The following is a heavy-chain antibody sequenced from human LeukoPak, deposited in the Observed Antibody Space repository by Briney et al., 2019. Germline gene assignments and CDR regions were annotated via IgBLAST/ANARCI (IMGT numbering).Heavy chain of an antibody. J-gene: IGHJ3*01. V-gene: IGHV3-30*02. CDR3: AIEISRLVIHAFDL. CDR2: IQTDGSIK. CDR1: GFTFSRYG. Sequence: PGGSLRLSCVSSGFTFSRYGIHWVRQDPGKGLEWMSFIQTDGSIKYYSDSVKGRFTISRDNTKNTVYLQMNSLSTEDTAVYYCAIEISRLVIHAFDLWGQGTMVTVSS. D-gene: IGHD3-9*01.